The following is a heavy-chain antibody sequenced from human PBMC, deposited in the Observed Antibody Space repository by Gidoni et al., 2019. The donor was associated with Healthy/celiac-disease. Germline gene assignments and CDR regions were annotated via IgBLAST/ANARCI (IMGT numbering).Heavy chain of an antibody. J-gene: IGHJ4*02. CDR3: AKDGYSYGYYFYY. CDR1: GFTFRSYA. CDR2: ISGSGGST. D-gene: IGHD5-18*01. V-gene: IGHV3-23*01. Sequence: EVQLLESGGGLVKPGGSLRLSCAASGFTFRSYAMSLVRQAPGKGLQWVSAISGSGGSTYYADSVKGRFTISRDNSKNTLYLQMNSLRAEDTAVYYCAKDGYSYGYYFYYWGQGTLVTVSS.